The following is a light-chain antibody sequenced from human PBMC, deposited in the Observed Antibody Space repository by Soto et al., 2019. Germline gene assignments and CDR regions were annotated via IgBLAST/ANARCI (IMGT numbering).Light chain of an antibody. CDR1: QSVVTSY. V-gene: IGKV3-20*01. CDR3: QYYDESMWT. Sequence: EVVLTQSPGTLSLSPGEGATLSFRASQSVVTSYLAWYQQRDGQSPRLLIYGALYRAPGIPDRFSGSGSGTDFTLSISRLDPEDFAVYYCQYYDESMWTFGQGTKVDIK. J-gene: IGKJ1*01. CDR2: GAL.